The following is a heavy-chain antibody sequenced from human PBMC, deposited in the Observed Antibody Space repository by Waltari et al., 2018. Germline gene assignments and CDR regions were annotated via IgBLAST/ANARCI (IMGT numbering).Heavy chain of an antibody. CDR3: TTENGTTRGPFFDY. J-gene: IGHJ4*02. Sequence: EVQLVESGGGLVKAGGSLRLSCAASGFTFSNAWMSWVRQAPGKGLGWVGRIKSKTDGGTTDYAAPVTGVFTILSDDSKNTLYLQMNSLKTEDTAVYYCTTENGTTRGPFFDYWGQGTLVTVSS. CDR1: GFTFSNAW. CDR2: IKSKTDGGTT. V-gene: IGHV3-15*01. D-gene: IGHD1-1*01.